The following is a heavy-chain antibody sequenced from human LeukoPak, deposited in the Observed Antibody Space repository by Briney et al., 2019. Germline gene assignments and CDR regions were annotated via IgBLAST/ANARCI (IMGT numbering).Heavy chain of an antibody. CDR1: GYTFTGYY. V-gene: IGHV1-2*02. CDR3: ARGGVVAATGWFDP. D-gene: IGHD2-15*01. Sequence: ASVKVSCKASGYTFTGYYMQWVRQAPGQGLEWMGWINPNSGVTNYAQKFQGRVTMTRDTSISTAYMELSRLRSDDTAVYFCARGGVVAATGWFDPWGQGTLVTVSS. CDR2: INPNSGVT. J-gene: IGHJ5*02.